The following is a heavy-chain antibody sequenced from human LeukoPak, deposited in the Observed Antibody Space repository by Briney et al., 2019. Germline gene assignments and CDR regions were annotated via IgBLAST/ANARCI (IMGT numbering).Heavy chain of an antibody. J-gene: IGHJ4*02. D-gene: IGHD1-26*01. V-gene: IGHV3-30-3*01. Sequence: GGSLRLSCAASGFTFSSYAMHWVRQAPGRGLEWVAVISYDGSDKYYADSVKGRFTISRDNSKNMLYLQMNSLRAEDTAVYYCARDLYVRELDYWGQGTLVTVSS. CDR3: ARDLYVRELDY. CDR1: GFTFSSYA. CDR2: ISYDGSDK.